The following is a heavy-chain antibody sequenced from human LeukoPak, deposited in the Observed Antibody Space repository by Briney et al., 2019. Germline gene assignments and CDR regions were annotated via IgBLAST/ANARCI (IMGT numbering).Heavy chain of an antibody. CDR1: GGTFKNHD. Sequence: SMKVSCKASGGTFKNHDINWVRQAPGQGLEWMGGIIPVFGTPNYAQRFQGRVRITADESTTTAYMELSSLRSDDTALYYCARGGRYCRSTSCWDFWGQGTLVTVSS. D-gene: IGHD2-2*01. V-gene: IGHV1-69*01. J-gene: IGHJ4*02. CDR3: ARGGRYCRSTSCWDF. CDR2: IIPVFGTP.